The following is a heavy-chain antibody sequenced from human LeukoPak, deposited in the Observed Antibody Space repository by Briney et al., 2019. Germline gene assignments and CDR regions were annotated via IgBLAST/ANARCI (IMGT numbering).Heavy chain of an antibody. CDR3: AREIRSRWYYIES. J-gene: IGHJ4*02. Sequence: PGGSLRLACAASGFTFSIYGMHWVRQAPGKGLEWVAVIWYDGSNEIYADSVKGRFTISRDNSKNTLYLQMDSLRDEDTAVYYCAREIRSRWYYIESWGQGTLVTVSS. D-gene: IGHD2-15*01. CDR1: GFTFSIYG. CDR2: IWYDGSNE. V-gene: IGHV3-33*01.